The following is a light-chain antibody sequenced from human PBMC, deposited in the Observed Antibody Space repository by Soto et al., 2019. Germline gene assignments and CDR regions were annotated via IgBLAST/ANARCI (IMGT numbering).Light chain of an antibody. J-gene: IGLJ2*01. CDR2: EVS. CDR3: TSYPTTSAVI. CDR1: SSDIGRYNY. Sequence: QSALSQPASVSGSPGQSITISCTGTSSDIGRYNYVSWYQQHPGMAPQLLIYEVSDRPSGVSNRFSGSKSGNTASLTISGLQAEDEADYFCTSYPTTSAVIFGGGTKLTVL. V-gene: IGLV2-14*01.